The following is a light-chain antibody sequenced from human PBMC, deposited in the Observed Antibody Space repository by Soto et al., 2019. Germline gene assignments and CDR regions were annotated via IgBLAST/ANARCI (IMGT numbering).Light chain of an antibody. V-gene: IGLV1-44*01. CDR2: SNN. CDR1: SSNIGSNT. Sequence: QSVLTQPPSASGTPGQRVTISCSGSSSNIGSNTVNWYQQLPGTAPKLLIYSNNQRPSAVPARFSGSKSGTSASLAISGLQYEDEADYYCAAWDDSLNGVVFGGGTKLTVL. J-gene: IGLJ2*01. CDR3: AAWDDSLNGVV.